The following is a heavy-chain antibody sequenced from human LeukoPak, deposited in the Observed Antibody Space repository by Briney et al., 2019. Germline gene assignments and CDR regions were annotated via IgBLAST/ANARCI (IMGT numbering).Heavy chain of an antibody. D-gene: IGHD1-26*01. Sequence: LAGGSLRLSCAATGFSFSDYYMSWIRQAPGKGLEWVSAIGGSGGSTYYADSVKGRFTISRDSSKNTLYLQMNSLRAEDTAVYYCAKRGAEVGTTIAPGDYWGQGSLVTVSS. CDR2: IGGSGGST. J-gene: IGHJ4*02. V-gene: IGHV3-23*01. CDR3: AKRGAEVGTTIAPGDY. CDR1: GFSFSDYY.